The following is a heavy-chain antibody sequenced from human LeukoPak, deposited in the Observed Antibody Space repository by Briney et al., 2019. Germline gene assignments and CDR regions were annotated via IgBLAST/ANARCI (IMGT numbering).Heavy chain of an antibody. CDR3: AKDGLYDYVWGSYRLVNWFDP. D-gene: IGHD3-16*02. CDR2: ISGSGGST. J-gene: IGHJ5*02. V-gene: IGHV3-23*01. CDR1: GFTFSSYA. Sequence: GGSLRLSCAASGFTFSSYAMSWVRQAPGKGLEWVPAISGSGGSTYYADSVKGRFTISRDNSKNTLYLQMNSLRAEDTAVYYCAKDGLYDYVWGSYRLVNWFDPWGQGTLVTVSS.